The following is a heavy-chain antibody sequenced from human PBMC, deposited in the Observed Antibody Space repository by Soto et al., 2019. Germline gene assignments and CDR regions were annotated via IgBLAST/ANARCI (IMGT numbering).Heavy chain of an antibody. CDR3: ARHLTGLDT. Sequence: PSEILSLTCTVSGGSISSFYWSWIRQPPGKGLEYIGYIHYSGSTNYSPSLKSRVTISLDTSKNHFSLKLTSVTPADTAVYYCARHLTGLDTWGQGTLVTVSS. J-gene: IGHJ5*02. CDR1: GGSISSFY. V-gene: IGHV4-59*08. CDR2: IHYSGST.